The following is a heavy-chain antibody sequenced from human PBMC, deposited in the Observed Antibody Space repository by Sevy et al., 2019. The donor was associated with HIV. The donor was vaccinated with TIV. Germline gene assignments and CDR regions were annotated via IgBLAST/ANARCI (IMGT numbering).Heavy chain of an antibody. Sequence: GGSLRLSCAASGLTFRTYSMNWVRQAPGKGLEWLSSISDDSRYIYYSDSVKGRFTISRANTKNLLYLQINNLRVEDTAIYYCARDFTIFGVVSGIDYWGQGNLVTVSS. CDR3: ARDFTIFGVVSGIDY. V-gene: IGHV3-21*04. D-gene: IGHD3-3*01. J-gene: IGHJ4*02. CDR2: ISDDSRYI. CDR1: GLTFRTYS.